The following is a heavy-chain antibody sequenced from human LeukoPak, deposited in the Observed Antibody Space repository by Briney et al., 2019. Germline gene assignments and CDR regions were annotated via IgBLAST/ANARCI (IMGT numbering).Heavy chain of an antibody. CDR1: GLTFSVSA. CDR3: THPAYYYNVDV. J-gene: IGHJ6*04. Sequence: GGSLKLSCSASGLTFSVSAIHWVRQASGKGLEWVGRIKTKADNYATAYAASVKGRFTISRDDSTNTAYLQMNSLKTEDTAVYYCTHPAYYYNVDVWGKGTTVAVSS. CDR2: IKTKADNYAT. D-gene: IGHD6-25*01. V-gene: IGHV3-73*01.